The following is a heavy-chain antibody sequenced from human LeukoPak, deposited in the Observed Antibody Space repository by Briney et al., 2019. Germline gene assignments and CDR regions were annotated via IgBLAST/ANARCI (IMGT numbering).Heavy chain of an antibody. CDR1: GYTFTGYY. CDR2: INPNSGGT. Sequence: ASVKVSCKASGYTFTGYYMHWVRQAPGQGLEWMGRINPNSGGTNYAQKFQGRVTMTRDTSISTAYMELSRLRSDDTAVYYCARVQYYCDSSGYYLGSVIDYWGQGTLVTVSS. J-gene: IGHJ4*02. CDR3: ARVQYYCDSSGYYLGSVIDY. V-gene: IGHV1-2*06. D-gene: IGHD3-22*01.